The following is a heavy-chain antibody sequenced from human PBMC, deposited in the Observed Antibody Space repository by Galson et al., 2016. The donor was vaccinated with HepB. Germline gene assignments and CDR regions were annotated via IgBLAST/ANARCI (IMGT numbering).Heavy chain of an antibody. Sequence: SVKVSCKASGYIFDTSGISWVRQAPGQGLDWLGWISGHNGDTKYAQKFQGRVTMTTDSSTGTAYMHLRSLRTDDTAVYYCARDRYFGSGPRFEHWGQGTVVSASS. V-gene: IGHV1-18*01. D-gene: IGHD3-10*01. CDR2: ISGHNGDT. CDR1: GYIFDTSG. J-gene: IGHJ4*02. CDR3: ARDRYFGSGPRFEH.